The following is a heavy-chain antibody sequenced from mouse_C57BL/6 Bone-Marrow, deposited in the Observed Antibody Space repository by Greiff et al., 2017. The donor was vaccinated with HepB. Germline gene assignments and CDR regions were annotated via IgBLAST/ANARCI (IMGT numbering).Heavy chain of an antibody. V-gene: IGHV1-81*01. CDR1: GYTFTSYG. D-gene: IGHD3-1*01. CDR3: ARKLAWFAY. CDR2: IYPRSGNT. Sequence: QVQLQQSGAELARPGASVKLSCKASGYTFTSYGISWVKQRTGQGLEWIGEIYPRSGNTYYNEKFKGKATLTADKSSSTAYMELRSLTSEDSAVYFCARKLAWFAYWGQGTLVTVSA. J-gene: IGHJ3*01.